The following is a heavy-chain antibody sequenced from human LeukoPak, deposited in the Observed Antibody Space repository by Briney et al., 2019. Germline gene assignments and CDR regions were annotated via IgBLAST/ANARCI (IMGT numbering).Heavy chain of an antibody. CDR2: ISAYNGNT. CDR3: ARDWGLVGSTDWGGHEDWFDP. CDR1: GYTFTGYG. Sequence: ASVKVSCKASGYTFTGYGISWVRQAPGQGLEWMGWISAYNGNTNYAQKFQGRVTITADESTTTVYMELSSLRSEDTAVYYCARDWGLVGSTDWGGHEDWFDPWGQGTLVTVSS. D-gene: IGHD3-16*01. V-gene: IGHV1-18*01. J-gene: IGHJ5*02.